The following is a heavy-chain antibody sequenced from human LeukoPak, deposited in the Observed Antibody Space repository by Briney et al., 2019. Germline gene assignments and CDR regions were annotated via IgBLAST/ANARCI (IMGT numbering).Heavy chain of an antibody. Sequence: GGSLRLSCAASGFTFSSYAMHWVRQAPGKGLEWVTFISYNGSNKYYADSVKGRFTISRDNSKSTLYLQMNNLRAEDTAVYYCARVDTPSYYYYGMDVWGQGTTVTVSS. J-gene: IGHJ6*02. D-gene: IGHD2-15*01. CDR3: ARVDTPSYYYYGMDV. V-gene: IGHV3-30-3*01. CDR1: GFTFSSYA. CDR2: ISYNGSNK.